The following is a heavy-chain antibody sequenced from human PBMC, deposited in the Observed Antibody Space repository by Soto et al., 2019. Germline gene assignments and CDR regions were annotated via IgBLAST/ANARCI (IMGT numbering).Heavy chain of an antibody. CDR3: VKDRYVDY. V-gene: IGHV3-64D*06. CDR2: ISSNGGST. J-gene: IGHJ4*02. CDR1: GFTLRNYA. Sequence: EVQVVESGGGLVQPGGSLRLSCSVSGFTLRNYAMHWVRQAPGRGLEYVSSISSNGGSTYYADSVKGRFIISRDNSKNTLSLQMSSLRGEDTAVYYCVKDRYVDYWGQGTLVIVSS.